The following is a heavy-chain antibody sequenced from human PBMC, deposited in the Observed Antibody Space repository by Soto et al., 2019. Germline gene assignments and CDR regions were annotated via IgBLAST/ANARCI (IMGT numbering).Heavy chain of an antibody. D-gene: IGHD5-18*01. Sequence: SETLSLTCTVSGGSISSYYWSWIRQPPGKGLEWIGYIYYSGSTNYNPSLKSRVTISVDTSKNQFSLKLSSVTAADTAVYYCARLWGDSYADIWFYPWGQGTLVTVS. V-gene: IGHV4-59*08. CDR2: IYYSGST. CDR1: GGSISSYY. CDR3: ARLWGDSYADIWFYP. J-gene: IGHJ5*02.